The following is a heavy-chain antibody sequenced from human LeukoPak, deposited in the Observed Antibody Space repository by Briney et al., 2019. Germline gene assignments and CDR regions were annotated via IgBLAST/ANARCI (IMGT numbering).Heavy chain of an antibody. Sequence: GGSLRLSCAASGFTFSDYYMTWLRQAPGKGLEWLSYISNSGSTVFYADSVKGRFTISRDNSKNTLYLQMNSLRAEDTAVYYCAKTPAITIFGVVTSPFDYWGQGTLVTVSS. CDR3: AKTPAITIFGVVTSPFDY. D-gene: IGHD3-3*01. CDR2: ISNSGSTV. J-gene: IGHJ4*02. V-gene: IGHV3-11*01. CDR1: GFTFSDYY.